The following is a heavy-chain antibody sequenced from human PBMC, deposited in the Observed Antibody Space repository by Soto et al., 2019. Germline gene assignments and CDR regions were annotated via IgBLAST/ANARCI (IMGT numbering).Heavy chain of an antibody. CDR3: ARGLISGSHYSGGWYYFDS. D-gene: IGHD1-26*01. Sequence: PSETLSLTCTVSGGSISSSSYYWGWIRQPPGKGLEWIGSIYYSGSTYYNPSLKSRVTISVDTSKNQFSLKLSSVTAADTAVYYCARGLISGSHYSGGWYYFDSWGQGTQVTV. V-gene: IGHV4-39*01. J-gene: IGHJ4*02. CDR1: GGSISSSSYY. CDR2: IYYSGST.